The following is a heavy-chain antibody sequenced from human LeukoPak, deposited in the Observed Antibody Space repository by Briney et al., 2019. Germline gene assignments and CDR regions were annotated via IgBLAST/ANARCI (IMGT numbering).Heavy chain of an antibody. Sequence: GSLRLSCAVSGFTVSSNYMSWVRQPPGKGLEWIGSIYYSGSTYYNPSLKSRVTISVDTSKNQFSLKLSSVTAADTAVYYCARHLTWGQGTLVTVSS. CDR3: ARHLT. J-gene: IGHJ4*02. CDR2: IYYSGST. CDR1: GFTVSSNY. V-gene: IGHV4-39*01.